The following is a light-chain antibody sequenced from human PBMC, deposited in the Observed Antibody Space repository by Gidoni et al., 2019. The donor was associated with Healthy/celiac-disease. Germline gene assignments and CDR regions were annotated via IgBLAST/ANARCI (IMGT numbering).Light chain of an antibody. Sequence: DIQMTQSPSTLSASVGDRVTITCRASQSISSWLAWYQQKPGKAPKLLIYKASSLESGVPSRFSGSGSGTEFTLTISSLQPDDFATYYCQQYNSYSSFFGPXTKVDIK. CDR3: QQYNSYSSF. V-gene: IGKV1-5*03. J-gene: IGKJ3*01. CDR1: QSISSW. CDR2: KAS.